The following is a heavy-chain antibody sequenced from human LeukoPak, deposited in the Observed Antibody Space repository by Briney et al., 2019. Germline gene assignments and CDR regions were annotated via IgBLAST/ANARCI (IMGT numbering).Heavy chain of an antibody. CDR2: IKQDGSEK. CDR3: ARGYYYDSSGYYRPGAFDI. J-gene: IGHJ3*02. D-gene: IGHD3-22*01. Sequence: GGSLRLSCAASGFTFSNAWMSWVRQAPGKGLEWVANIKQDGSEKYYVDSVKGRFTISRDNAKNSLYLQMNSLRAEDTAVYYCARGYYYDSSGYYRPGAFDIWGQGTMVTVSS. V-gene: IGHV3-7*01. CDR1: GFTFSNAW.